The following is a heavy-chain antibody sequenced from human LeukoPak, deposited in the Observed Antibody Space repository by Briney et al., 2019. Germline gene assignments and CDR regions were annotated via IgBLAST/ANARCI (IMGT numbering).Heavy chain of an antibody. CDR2: IYYNGST. CDR3: ARDQQNWGGFDY. J-gene: IGHJ4*02. V-gene: IGHV4-59*01. Sequence: PSETLSLTCTDPGGSISSYYWSWIRQPPRKGLEWIGYIYYNGSTNYNASLKSRITISVDTSKNQFSLKLSSVTAADTAVYYCARDQQNWGGFDYWGQGTLVTVSS. CDR1: GGSISSYY. D-gene: IGHD7-27*01.